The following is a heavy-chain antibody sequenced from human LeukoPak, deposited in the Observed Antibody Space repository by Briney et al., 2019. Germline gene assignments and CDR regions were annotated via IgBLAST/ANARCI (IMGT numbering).Heavy chain of an antibody. CDR2: IYTSGST. V-gene: IGHV4-4*07. J-gene: IGHJ5*02. CDR1: GGFFSGYY. Sequence: SETLSLTCAVYGGFFSGYYWTWIRQPAGKGLEWIGRIYTSGSTNYNPSLKSRVTMSVDTSKNQFSLKLSSVTAADTAVYYCAREPASGWFDPWGQGTLVTVSS. D-gene: IGHD7-27*01. CDR3: AREPASGWFDP.